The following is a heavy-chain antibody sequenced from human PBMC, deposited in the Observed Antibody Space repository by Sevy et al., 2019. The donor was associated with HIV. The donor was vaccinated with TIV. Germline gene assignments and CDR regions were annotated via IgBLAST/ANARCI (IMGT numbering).Heavy chain of an antibody. CDR3: AKAPALRLHDYGDYLTGFDY. J-gene: IGHJ4*02. CDR2: ISGSGGST. CDR1: GFTFSSYA. Sequence: GGSLRLSCAASGFTFSSYAMIWVRQAPGKGLEWVSAISGSGGSTYYADSVKGRFTISRDNSKNTLYLQMNSLRAEDTAVYYCAKAPALRLHDYGDYLTGFDYWGQGTLVTVSS. D-gene: IGHD4-17*01. V-gene: IGHV3-23*01.